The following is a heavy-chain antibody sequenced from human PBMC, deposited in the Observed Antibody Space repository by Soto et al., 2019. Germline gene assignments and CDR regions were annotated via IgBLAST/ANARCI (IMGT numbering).Heavy chain of an antibody. D-gene: IGHD3-9*01. CDR1: GYTLTELS. V-gene: IGHV1-24*01. J-gene: IGHJ4*02. CDR2: FDPEDGET. Sequence: ASVKGSWKVSGYTLTELSMHWGRQAPGKGLEWMGGFDPEDGETIYAQKFQGRVTMTEDTSTDTAYMELSSLRSEDTAVYYCATEQMVLRYFDWLSLFDYWGQGTLVTVSS. CDR3: ATEQMVLRYFDWLSLFDY.